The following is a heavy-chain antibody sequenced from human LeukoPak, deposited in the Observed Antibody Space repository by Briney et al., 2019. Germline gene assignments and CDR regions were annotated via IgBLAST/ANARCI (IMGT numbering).Heavy chain of an antibody. J-gene: IGHJ6*03. V-gene: IGHV3-21*01. CDR2: ISSSSSYI. CDR1: GFTFSSYS. Sequence: GGSLRLSCAASGFTFSSYSMNWVRQAPGKGLEWVSSISSSSSYIYYADSVKGRFTISRDNAKNSLYLQMNSLRAEDTAVYYCARGGGYDRGLYYYYYYMDVWGKGTTVAVSS. CDR3: ARGGGYDRGLYYYYYYMDV. D-gene: IGHD5-12*01.